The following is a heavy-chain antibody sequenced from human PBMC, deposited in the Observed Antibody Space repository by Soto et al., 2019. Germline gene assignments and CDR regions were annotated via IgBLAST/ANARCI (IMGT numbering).Heavy chain of an antibody. Sequence: EVQLVESGGGLVQPGGSLRLSCAASGFTFSSYEMNWVRQAPGKGLEWVSYISSSGSTIYYADSVKGRFTISRDNAKNSPYLQMKSLRAEDTAVYYCARGSNYDFWSGYFNYYYYYGMDVWGQGTTVTVSS. V-gene: IGHV3-48*03. CDR3: ARGSNYDFWSGYFNYYYYYGMDV. CDR1: GFTFSSYE. CDR2: ISSSGSTI. J-gene: IGHJ6*02. D-gene: IGHD3-3*01.